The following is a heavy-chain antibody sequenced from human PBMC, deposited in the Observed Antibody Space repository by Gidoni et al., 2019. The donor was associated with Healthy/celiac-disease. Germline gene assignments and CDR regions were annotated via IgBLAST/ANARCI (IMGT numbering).Heavy chain of an antibody. CDR2: INHNGST. CDR1: GGSFSGYY. D-gene: IGHD3-3*01. J-gene: IGHJ4*02. V-gene: IGHV4-34*01. CDR3: ARLAGLGGYYTNGFDY. Sequence: QVQLQQWGAGLLKPSETLSLTCAVYGGSFSGYYWSWIRQPPGKGLEWIGEINHNGSTNYNPSLKSRGTISVDTSKNQFSLTLSSVTAADTALYYCARLAGLGGYYTNGFDYWGQGTLVTVSS.